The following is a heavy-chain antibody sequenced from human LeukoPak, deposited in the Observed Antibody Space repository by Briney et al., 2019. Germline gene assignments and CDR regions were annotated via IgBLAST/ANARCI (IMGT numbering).Heavy chain of an antibody. CDR3: ARCPSYDFWSGYPQYYMDV. CDR1: GFTFSSYS. Sequence: PGGSLRLSCAASGFTFSSYSMNWVRQAPGKGLEWVSYIRSSSSTIYYADSVKGRFTISRDNAKNSLYLQMNSLRAEDTAVYYCARCPSYDFWSGYPQYYMDVWGKGTTVTVSS. V-gene: IGHV3-48*01. J-gene: IGHJ6*03. D-gene: IGHD3-3*01. CDR2: IRSSSSTI.